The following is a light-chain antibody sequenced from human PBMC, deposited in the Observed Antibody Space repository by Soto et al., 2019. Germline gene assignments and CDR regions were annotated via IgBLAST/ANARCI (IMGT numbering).Light chain of an antibody. CDR1: SRDVGAYNL. Sequence: QSVLTQPASVSGSPGQSITISCTGTSRDVGAYNLVSWYQQHPGKAPKLLIYEVRNRPSGISFRFSGSRSGTTASLTISGLLAEDQADYHCSAYTTRSTLVFGGGTKVTVL. V-gene: IGLV2-14*01. CDR2: EVR. J-gene: IGLJ2*01. CDR3: SAYTTRSTLV.